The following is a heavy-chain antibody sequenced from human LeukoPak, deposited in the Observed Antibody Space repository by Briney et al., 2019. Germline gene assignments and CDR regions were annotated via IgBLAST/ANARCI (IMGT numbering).Heavy chain of an antibody. CDR1: GFIFSNYG. CDR3: AIEDYYDSSGYYTGY. D-gene: IGHD3-22*01. Sequence: PGGSLRLSCAASGFIFSNYGMNWVRQAPGKGLEWVSSISSSSSYIYYADSVKGRFTISRDNAKNSLYLQMNSLRAEDTAVYYCAIEDYYDSSGYYTGYWGQGTLVTVSS. J-gene: IGHJ4*02. CDR2: ISSSSSYI. V-gene: IGHV3-21*01.